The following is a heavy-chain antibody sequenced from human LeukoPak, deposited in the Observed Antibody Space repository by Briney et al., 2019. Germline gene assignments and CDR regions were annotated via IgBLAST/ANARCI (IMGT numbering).Heavy chain of an antibody. Sequence: ASVKVSCKASGGTFSSYAISWVRQAPGQGLEWMGGIIPIFGSANYAQKFQGRVTITADESTSTAYMELSSLRSEDTAVYYCARDRHPASGVRDFYGAFDIWSQGTMVTVSS. CDR3: ARDRHPASGVRDFYGAFDI. J-gene: IGHJ3*02. V-gene: IGHV1-69*13. CDR2: IIPIFGSA. D-gene: IGHD2/OR15-2a*01. CDR1: GGTFSSYA.